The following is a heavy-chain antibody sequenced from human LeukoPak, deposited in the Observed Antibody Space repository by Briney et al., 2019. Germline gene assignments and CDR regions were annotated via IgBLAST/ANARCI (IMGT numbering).Heavy chain of an antibody. CDR1: GGSISTYY. D-gene: IGHD3-10*01. CDR3: ARTPWFGQPIFDY. V-gene: IGHV4-59*01. J-gene: IGHJ4*02. CDR2: IDYSGST. Sequence: SETLSLTCTVSGGSISTYYWSWIRQPPGKGLEWIGYIDYSGSTDYNPSLKSRVSISVDTSKNQFSLKLSSVTAADTAVYYCARTPWFGQPIFDYWGQRTLVAVSS.